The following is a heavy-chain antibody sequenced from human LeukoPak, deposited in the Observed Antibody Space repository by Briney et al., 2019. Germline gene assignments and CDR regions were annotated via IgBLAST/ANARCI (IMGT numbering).Heavy chain of an antibody. D-gene: IGHD6-13*01. J-gene: IGHJ4*02. CDR3: ARGGRSWFLDNFDY. CDR1: GGSFSGYY. CDR2: INRSGST. Sequence: PSETLSLTCAVYGGSFSGYYWSWIRQPPGKGLEWIGEINRSGSTNYNPSLKSRVTISVDTSKNQFSLKLSSVTAADTAVYYCARGGRSWFLDNFDYWGQGTLVTVSS. V-gene: IGHV4-34*01.